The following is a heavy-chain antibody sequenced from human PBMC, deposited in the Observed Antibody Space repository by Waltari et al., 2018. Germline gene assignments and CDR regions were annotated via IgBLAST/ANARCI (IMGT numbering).Heavy chain of an antibody. CDR3: ASRQYDYIWGSYRLDY. CDR1: GGSISSSNR. Sequence: QVQLQESGPGLVKPSGTLSLTCAVSGGSISSSNRWSWVRQPPGKGPEWIGEIYHSGSTNYNPSLKSRVTISVDKSKNQVSLKLSSVTAADTAVYYCASRQYDYIWGSYRLDYWGQGTLVTVSS. J-gene: IGHJ4*02. D-gene: IGHD3-16*02. V-gene: IGHV4-4*02. CDR2: IYHSGST.